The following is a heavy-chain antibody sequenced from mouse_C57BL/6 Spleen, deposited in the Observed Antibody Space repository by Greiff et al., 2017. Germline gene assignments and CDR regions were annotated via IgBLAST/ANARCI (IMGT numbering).Heavy chain of an antibody. CDR1: GFSLTSYG. V-gene: IGHV2-4*01. J-gene: IGHJ3*01. D-gene: IGHD2-1*01. Sequence: QVQLQQSGPGLVQPSQSLSITCTVSGFSLTSYGVHWVRQPPGKGLEWLGVIWSGGSTDCNAAFISRLSICKDNSKSQVFFKMNSLQADDTAIYYCAKNDYGNYGFAYRGQGTLVTVSA. CDR3: AKNDYGNYGFAY. CDR2: IWSGGST.